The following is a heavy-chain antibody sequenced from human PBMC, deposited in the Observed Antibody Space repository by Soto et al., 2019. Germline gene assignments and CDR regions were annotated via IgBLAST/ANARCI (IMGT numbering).Heavy chain of an antibody. CDR3: ARGRQLVRWFDP. V-gene: IGHV4-4*02. J-gene: IGHJ5*02. Sequence: SETLSLTCAVSGGSISSSNLWSCVRQPPGKGLEWIGEIYHSGSTNYNPSLKSRVTISVDKSKNQFSLKLSSVTAADTAVYYCARGRQLVRWFDPWGQGTLVTVYS. CDR2: IYHSGST. D-gene: IGHD6-13*01. CDR1: GGSISSSNL.